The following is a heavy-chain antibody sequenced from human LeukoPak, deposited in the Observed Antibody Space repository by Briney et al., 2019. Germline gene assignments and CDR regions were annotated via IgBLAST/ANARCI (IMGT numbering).Heavy chain of an antibody. J-gene: IGHJ4*02. CDR1: GFTFSSYV. CDR3: AKDRGYCTGGSCYSDY. D-gene: IGHD2-15*01. V-gene: IGHV3-23*01. Sequence: PGGSLRLSCAASGFTFSSYVMSWVRQAPGKGLEWVSVISGSGGSTYYADSVKGRFTLSRDNSKNTLFLQLNSLRADDTAVYYCAKDRGYCTGGSCYSDYWGQGTLVTVSS. CDR2: ISGSGGST.